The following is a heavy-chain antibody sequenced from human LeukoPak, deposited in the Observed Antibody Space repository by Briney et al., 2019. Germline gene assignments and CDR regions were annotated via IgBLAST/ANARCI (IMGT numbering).Heavy chain of an antibody. V-gene: IGHV3-23*01. CDR2: ISGSGGNS. CDR1: GFSFDTYA. J-gene: IGHJ4*02. D-gene: IGHD4-23*01. Sequence: GGSLRLACTASGFSFDTYAMNWVRQVPGKGLEWVSGISGSGGNSYYADSVKGRFTISRDNSKNTLYLQMHSLRAEDTAIYYCAKERQGGNSYGAEAFYFDYWGQGTLVTVSS. CDR3: AKERQGGNSYGAEAFYFDY.